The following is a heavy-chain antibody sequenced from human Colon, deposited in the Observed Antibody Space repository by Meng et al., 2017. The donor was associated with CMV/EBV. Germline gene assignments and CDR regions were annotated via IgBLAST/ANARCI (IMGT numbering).Heavy chain of an antibody. CDR1: GFTFSSYW. V-gene: IGHV3-7*01. Sequence: GESLKISCAASGFTFSSYWMSWVRQAPGKGLEWVANIKQDGSEKYYVDSVKGRLTISRDNAKNSLYLQMNSLRAEDTAVYYCARDLGDYGDYPGASDYWGQGTLVTVSS. D-gene: IGHD4-17*01. CDR3: ARDLGDYGDYPGASDY. CDR2: IKQDGSEK. J-gene: IGHJ4*02.